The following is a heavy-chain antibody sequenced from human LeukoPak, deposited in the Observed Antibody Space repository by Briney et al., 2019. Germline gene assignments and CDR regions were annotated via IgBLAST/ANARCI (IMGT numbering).Heavy chain of an antibody. CDR3: ASLRDIAVAGPLIKNY. D-gene: IGHD6-19*01. J-gene: IGHJ4*02. CDR2: IYYSGST. CDR1: GGSFSGYY. V-gene: IGHV4-39*01. Sequence: SETLSFTCAVYGGSFSGYYWGWIRQPPGKGLEWIGSIYYSGSTYYNPSLKSRVTISVDTSKNQFSLKLSSVTAADTAVYYCASLRDIAVAGPLIKNYWGQGTLVTVSS.